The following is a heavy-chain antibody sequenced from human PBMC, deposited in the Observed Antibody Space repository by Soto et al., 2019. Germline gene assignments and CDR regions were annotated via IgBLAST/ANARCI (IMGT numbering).Heavy chain of an antibody. CDR3: AVDGARIGY. V-gene: IGHV4-34*01. Sequence: QVQLQQWGAGLLKPSETLSLTCAVYGGSFSGYYWNWIRQPPGKGLEWIGEINHSGITNYNPSLKSRVTISLDTSKSQFSLQLIYVPAADTAVYYCAVDGARIGYWGPGTLVTVSS. J-gene: IGHJ4*02. CDR2: INHSGIT. D-gene: IGHD2-15*01. CDR1: GGSFSGYY.